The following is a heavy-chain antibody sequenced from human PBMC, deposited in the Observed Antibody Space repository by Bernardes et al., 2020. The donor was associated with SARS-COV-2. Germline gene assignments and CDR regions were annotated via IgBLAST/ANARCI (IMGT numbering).Heavy chain of an antibody. J-gene: IGHJ4*02. CDR3: SGGDFGTIHS. D-gene: IGHD1-7*01. CDR1: GGSITSNY. Sequence: SETLSLTCTVSGGSITSNYWSWIRQPPGKGQGWVGYVYYSGSTKYSPSLNSRVTISLDTANSQFSMNLTSVTDADTAIYYWSGGDFGTIHSWGQGTMVTVSS. CDR2: VYYSGST. V-gene: IGHV4-59*01.